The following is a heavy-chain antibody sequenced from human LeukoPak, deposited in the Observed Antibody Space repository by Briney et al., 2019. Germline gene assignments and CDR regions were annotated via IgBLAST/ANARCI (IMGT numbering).Heavy chain of an antibody. J-gene: IGHJ4*02. Sequence: PGGSLRFSCAASGFTFSSYAMSWVRQAPGNGLEWVSAISGSGGSTYYADSVKGRFTISRDNSKNTLYLQMNSLRAEDTAVYYCAKDLEQLAGLFDYWGQGTLVTVSS. CDR3: AKDLEQLAGLFDY. V-gene: IGHV3-23*01. D-gene: IGHD1-1*01. CDR2: ISGSGGST. CDR1: GFTFSSYA.